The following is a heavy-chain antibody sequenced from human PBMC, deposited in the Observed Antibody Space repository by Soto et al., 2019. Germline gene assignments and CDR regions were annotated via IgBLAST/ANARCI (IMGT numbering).Heavy chain of an antibody. D-gene: IGHD3-10*01. J-gene: IGHJ4*02. CDR1: GGSISSGGYY. Sequence: QVQLQESGPGLVKPSQTLSLTCTVSGGSISSGGYYWSWIRQHPGKGLEWIGYVYYNGSTYYNPSLKIRVTITVDTSKNQFSLKLSSVTAADTAVYYCARGLMGGCYFDSWGQGTLVPVSS. CDR2: VYYNGST. V-gene: IGHV4-31*03. CDR3: ARGLMGGCYFDS.